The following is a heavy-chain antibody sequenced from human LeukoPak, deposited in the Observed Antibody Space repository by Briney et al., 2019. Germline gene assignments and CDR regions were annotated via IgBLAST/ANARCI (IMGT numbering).Heavy chain of an antibody. CDR1: GGSFSGYY. V-gene: IGHV4-34*01. CDR3: ASEVFDY. J-gene: IGHJ4*02. CDR2: INHSGST. Sequence: SETLSLTCAVYGGSFSGYYWSWIRQPPGKGLGWIGEINHSGSTNYNPSLKSRVTIPVGTSKNQFSLKLSSVTAADTAVYYCASEVFDYWGQGTLVTVSS.